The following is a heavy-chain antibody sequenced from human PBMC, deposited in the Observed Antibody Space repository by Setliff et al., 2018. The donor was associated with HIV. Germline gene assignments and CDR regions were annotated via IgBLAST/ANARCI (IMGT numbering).Heavy chain of an antibody. D-gene: IGHD6-6*01. CDR2: IKHSGRN. CDR3: ARGSEGYFDY. J-gene: IGHJ4*02. Sequence: PSETLSLTCTVSGFYISRGYYWGWIRQPPGKGLEWIGNIKHSGRNYYNPSLMGRVTISVDTSKNQFALRLSSVTAADTAVYYCARGSEGYFDYWGQGTLVTVSS. V-gene: IGHV4-38-2*02. CDR1: GFYISRGYY.